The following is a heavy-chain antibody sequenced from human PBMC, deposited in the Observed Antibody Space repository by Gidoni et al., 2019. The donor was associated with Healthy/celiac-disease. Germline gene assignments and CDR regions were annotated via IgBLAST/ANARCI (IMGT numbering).Heavy chain of an antibody. CDR1: GFSLSTSGVG. D-gene: IGHD2-2*01. V-gene: IGHV2-5*02. J-gene: IGHJ4*02. CDR2: IYWDDDK. CDR3: AHRLLSSTNEDPGDY. Sequence: QITLKESGPTLVKPTQTLTLTSTFSGFSLSTSGVGVGWIRQPPGKALEWLALIYWDDDKRYSPSLKSRLTITKDTSKNQVVLTMTNMDPVDTATYYCAHRLLSSTNEDPGDYWGQGTLVTVSS.